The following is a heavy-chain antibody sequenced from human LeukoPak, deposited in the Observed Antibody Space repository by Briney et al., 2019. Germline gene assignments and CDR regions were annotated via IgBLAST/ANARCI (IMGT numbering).Heavy chain of an antibody. V-gene: IGHV4-34*01. CDR1: GGSFSLYY. J-gene: IGHJ4*02. Sequence: KPSEPLSLTCGVRGGSFSLYYWGWIRQPPGKGLEWIGEINHSGSTNYNPSLKSRVTISVDTSKNQFSLKLSSVTAADTAVYYCARVSRWTDYWGQGTLVTVSS. CDR3: ARVSRWTDY. D-gene: IGHD4-23*01. CDR2: INHSGST.